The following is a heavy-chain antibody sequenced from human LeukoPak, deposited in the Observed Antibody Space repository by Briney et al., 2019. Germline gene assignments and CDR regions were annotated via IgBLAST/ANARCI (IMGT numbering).Heavy chain of an antibody. V-gene: IGHV1-69*13. D-gene: IGHD3-9*01. J-gene: IGHJ6*02. Sequence: SVKVSCKASGGTFSSYAISWVRQAPGQGLEWMGGIIPIFGTANYAQKFQGRVTITADESTSTAYMELSSLRSEDTAVYYCARSYDILTGLYYYGMDVWGQGTTVTVSS. CDR3: ARSYDILTGLYYYGMDV. CDR2: IIPIFGTA. CDR1: GGTFSSYA.